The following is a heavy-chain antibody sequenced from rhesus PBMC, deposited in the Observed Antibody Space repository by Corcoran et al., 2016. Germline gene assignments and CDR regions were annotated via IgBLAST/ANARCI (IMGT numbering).Heavy chain of an antibody. D-gene: IGHD2-27*01. J-gene: IGHJ6*01. CDR3: ARVGCRGIYCPSDRYGLDS. CDR1: GFSFSTTGAA. V-gene: IGHV2-95*01. CDR2: IYWDATK. Sequence: QVTLKESGPALVKPTQTLPLTCTFSGFSFSTTGAAVGWLRPPPGTALEWLAPIYWDATKYSTTSRMSRRTISKDTAKNQVVRTLTNMDPVETAKYYGARVGCRGIYCPSDRYGLDSWGQGVVVTVSS.